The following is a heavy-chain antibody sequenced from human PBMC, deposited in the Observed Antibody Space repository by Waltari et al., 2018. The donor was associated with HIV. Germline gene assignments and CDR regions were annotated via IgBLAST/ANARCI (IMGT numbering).Heavy chain of an antibody. J-gene: IGHJ5*02. Sequence: DVLLVESGGGLVQPGGSLRLSCAASGFTFSTYNMHWVRQAPGKGLEWLASSTSVRYAIYYAQSGRGRFIGSRDNADNSLHLEMNSLRADDTAVYYCARDDSGAYHLGWFDPWGQGTLVSVSS. D-gene: IGHD3-22*01. CDR1: GFTFSTYN. CDR3: ARDDSGAYHLGWFDP. CDR2: STSVRYAI. V-gene: IGHV3-48*01.